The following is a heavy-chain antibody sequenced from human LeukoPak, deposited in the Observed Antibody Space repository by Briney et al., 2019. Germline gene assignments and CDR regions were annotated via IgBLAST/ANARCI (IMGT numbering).Heavy chain of an antibody. CDR3: VKDFGRIRGTPDS. CDR2: ISGSGNGFSI. J-gene: IGHJ4*02. Sequence: GSLRLSCSASGFVFTIYTMYWVRQAPGKGPEYVSTISGSGNGFSIYYADSVKGRFTISRDDSKSILYLQMNGLRSEDTAVYYCVKDFGRIRGTPDSWGQGTLVTVSS. CDR1: GFVFTIYT. V-gene: IGHV3-64D*06. D-gene: IGHD1-26*01.